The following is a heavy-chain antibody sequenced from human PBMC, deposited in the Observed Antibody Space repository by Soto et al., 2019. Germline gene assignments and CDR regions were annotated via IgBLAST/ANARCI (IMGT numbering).Heavy chain of an antibody. CDR1: GDAITRHY. J-gene: IGHJ2*01. CDR2: FFHTGTA. Sequence: SETLSLTCSVSGDAITRHYWSWIRQSPGKGMEWLGYFFHTGTALYNPSLRSRVSMSVDTSKNQFSLRLTSVIPADTAVYFCARNYGANSHFFDLWGRGTLVTVSS. CDR3: ARNYGANSHFFDL. D-gene: IGHD1-26*01. V-gene: IGHV4-59*11.